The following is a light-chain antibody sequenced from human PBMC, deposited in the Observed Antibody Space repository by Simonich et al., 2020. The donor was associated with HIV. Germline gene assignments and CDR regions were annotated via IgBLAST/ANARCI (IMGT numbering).Light chain of an antibody. CDR1: SGSIASKY. V-gene: IGLV6-57*01. CDR3: QSYDSSNWV. J-gene: IGLJ3*02. CDR2: EDN. Sequence: FILTQPHSVSESPGKTVIISCTRSSGSIASKYVQWYQQRPGSSPTTVIYEDNQRPPGVPDRFSGSIDSSSNSASLTISGLKTEDEADYYCQSYDSSNWVFGGGTKLTVL.